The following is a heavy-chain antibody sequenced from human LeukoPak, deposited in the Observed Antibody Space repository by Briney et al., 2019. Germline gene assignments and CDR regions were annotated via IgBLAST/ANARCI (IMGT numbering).Heavy chain of an antibody. Sequence: PSETLSLTCTVSGGSISSGGYYWSWIRQHPGKGLEWIGYIYYSGSTYYNPSLKSRVTISVDTSKNQFSLKLSSVIAADTAVYYCARGGVPTVTMKLAGWYFDLWGRGTLVTVSS. D-gene: IGHD4-17*01. CDR1: GGSISSGGYY. V-gene: IGHV4-31*03. CDR2: IYYSGST. CDR3: ARGGVPTVTMKLAGWYFDL. J-gene: IGHJ2*01.